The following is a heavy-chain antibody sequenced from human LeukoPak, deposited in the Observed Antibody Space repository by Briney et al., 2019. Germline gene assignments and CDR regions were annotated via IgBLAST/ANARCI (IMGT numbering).Heavy chain of an antibody. V-gene: IGHV1-2*06. CDR3: ARGKGITMIYPLGYFQH. CDR1: GYTFTGYY. J-gene: IGHJ1*01. CDR2: INPNSGGT. Sequence: ASVKVSCKASGYTFTGYYMHWVRQAPGQGLEWMGRINPNSGGTNYAQKFQGRVTMTRDTSISTAYMELSRLRSDDTAVYYCARGKGITMIYPLGYFQHWGQGTLVTVSS. D-gene: IGHD3-22*01.